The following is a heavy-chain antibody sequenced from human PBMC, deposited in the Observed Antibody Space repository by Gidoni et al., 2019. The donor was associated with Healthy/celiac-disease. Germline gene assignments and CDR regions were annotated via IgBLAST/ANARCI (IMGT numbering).Heavy chain of an antibody. CDR1: GFIFSSSW. Sequence: EVQLVESGGGLVQPGGSLRLSCAASGFIFSSSWLSWVRQAPGKGLEWVANIKQDGSEKYYVDSVKGRFTISRDNAKNSLYLQMNSLRAEDTAVYYCARVIDFDWLLQRYYYYGMDVWGQGTTVTVSS. CDR2: IKQDGSEK. CDR3: ARVIDFDWLLQRYYYYGMDV. V-gene: IGHV3-7*01. D-gene: IGHD3-9*01. J-gene: IGHJ6*02.